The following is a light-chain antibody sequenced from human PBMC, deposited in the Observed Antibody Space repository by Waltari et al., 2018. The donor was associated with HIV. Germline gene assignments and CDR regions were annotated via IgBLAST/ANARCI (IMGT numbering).Light chain of an antibody. Sequence: QSVVTQPPSASGTPGQRVTISCSGSSSNIASNTVNWYQQLPGTAPKLLIYSKDYRPSGVPDRFSGSKSGPSASLAISGRQSDDEADYYCATWDDRLNGVVFGGGTKLTVL. CDR2: SKD. J-gene: IGLJ3*02. CDR3: ATWDDRLNGVV. V-gene: IGLV1-44*01. CDR1: SSNIASNT.